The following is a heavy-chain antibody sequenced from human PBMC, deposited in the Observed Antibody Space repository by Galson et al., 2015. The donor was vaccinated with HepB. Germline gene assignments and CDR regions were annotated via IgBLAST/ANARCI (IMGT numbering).Heavy chain of an antibody. D-gene: IGHD2-15*01. CDR3: AKVMSVVAADTLAFDI. V-gene: IGHV3-23*01. J-gene: IGHJ3*02. Sequence: SLRLSCAASGFTFSNYAMSWVRQAPGKGLDWVSTIAASGGSIYYADSVKGRFTISRDNSKNTLYLQMNSLRAEDTAIYYCAKVMSVVAADTLAFDIWGQGTMVTVSS. CDR2: IAASGGSI. CDR1: GFTFSNYA.